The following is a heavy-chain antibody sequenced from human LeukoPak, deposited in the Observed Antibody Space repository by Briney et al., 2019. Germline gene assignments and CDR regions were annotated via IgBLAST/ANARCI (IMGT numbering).Heavy chain of an antibody. D-gene: IGHD2-15*01. J-gene: IGHJ4*02. CDR1: GFTFSSYA. Sequence: GGSLRLSCAASGFTFSSYAMSWVRQAPGKGLEWVSAISGSGGSTYYADSVKGRFTISRDNSKNTLYLQMDSLRAEDTAVYYCAKDMDVVVSLFDYWGQGTLVTVSS. V-gene: IGHV3-23*01. CDR2: ISGSGGST. CDR3: AKDMDVVVSLFDY.